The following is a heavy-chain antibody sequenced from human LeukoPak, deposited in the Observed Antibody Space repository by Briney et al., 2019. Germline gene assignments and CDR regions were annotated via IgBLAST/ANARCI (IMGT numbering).Heavy chain of an antibody. J-gene: IGHJ4*02. V-gene: IGHV3-48*02. CDR2: XXXXSSSX. CDR1: GFXFSXXX. D-gene: IGHD1-26*01. Sequence: GGSLRLSCAXSGFXFSXXXXXXXXXXPXXXXXXXXXXXXXSSSXYYADSVKXXFXISXDNAKSSLSLQMNSLRDEDTAVYYCAREKMVGATTPYYFDSWGQGTLVTVSS. CDR3: AREKMVGATTPYYFDS.